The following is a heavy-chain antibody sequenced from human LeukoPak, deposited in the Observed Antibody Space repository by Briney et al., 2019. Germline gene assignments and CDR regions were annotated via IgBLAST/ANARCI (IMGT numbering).Heavy chain of an antibody. D-gene: IGHD1-26*01. V-gene: IGHV4-38-2*01. CDR2: IYHSGST. CDR3: ARWGIVGATGEDY. J-gene: IGHJ4*02. Sequence: SETLSLTCSVSGYSISSGYYWGWIWQPPGKGLEWIGSIYHSGSTYYNPSLKSRVTISVDTSKNQFSLKLSSVTAADTAVYYCARWGIVGATGEDYWGQGTLVTVSS. CDR1: GYSISSGYY.